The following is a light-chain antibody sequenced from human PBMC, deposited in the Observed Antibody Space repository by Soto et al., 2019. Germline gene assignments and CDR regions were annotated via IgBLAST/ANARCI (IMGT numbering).Light chain of an antibody. Sequence: DIQMTQSPSSLSASVGDRVTITCRASQSISSYLNWYQQKPGKAPKLLIYAASSLQSGVPSRFSGSGSGTDFTLTISSLQPEDFATYYCQQTYSELVYTFGRGTKVDIK. CDR3: QQTYSELVYT. CDR1: QSISSY. CDR2: AAS. J-gene: IGKJ2*01. V-gene: IGKV1-39*01.